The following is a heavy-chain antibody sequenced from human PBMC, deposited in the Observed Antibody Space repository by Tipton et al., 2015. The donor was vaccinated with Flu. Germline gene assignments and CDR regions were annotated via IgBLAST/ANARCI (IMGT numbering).Heavy chain of an antibody. CDR2: IYYSGST. D-gene: IGHD3-22*01. Sequence: TLSLTCTVSGGSISSGGYYWSWIRQHPGKGLEWIGYIYYSGSTYYNPSLKSRVTISVGTSKNQFSLKLSSVTAADTAVYYCARGGYYDSSGYYDYWGQGTLVTVSS. V-gene: IGHV4-31*03. J-gene: IGHJ4*02. CDR1: GGSISSGGYY. CDR3: ARGGYYDSSGYYDY.